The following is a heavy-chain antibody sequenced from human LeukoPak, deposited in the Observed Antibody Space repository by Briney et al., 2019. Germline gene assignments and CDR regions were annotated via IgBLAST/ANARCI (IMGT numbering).Heavy chain of an antibody. V-gene: IGHV3-7*03. CDR3: ARDPCHGALDY. J-gene: IGHJ4*02. D-gene: IGHD2-2*01. CDR1: GFTFSSSW. Sequence: GGSLRLSCVASGFTFSSSWMSWVRRAPGKGLEWVANIKQDGTEEYYVDSVRGRFSISKDNDKNSLYLQMNSLRAEDTAVYYCARDPCHGALDYWGQGALVTVSS. CDR2: IKQDGTEE.